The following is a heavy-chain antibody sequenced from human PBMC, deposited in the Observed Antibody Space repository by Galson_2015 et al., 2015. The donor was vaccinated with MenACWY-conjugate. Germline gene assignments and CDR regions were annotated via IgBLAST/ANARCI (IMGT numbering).Heavy chain of an antibody. V-gene: IGHV3-11*06. CDR3: ARFPRTPGKYPDY. J-gene: IGHJ4*02. CDR1: GFTFSDYY. D-gene: IGHD1-14*01. Sequence: SLRLSCAASGFTFSDYYMSWVRQAPGKGLECVSYISTRSCTNYADSVQGRFTISRDNAKNSVYLQMDSLRAEDTAVYYCARFPRTPGKYPDYWGQGTPVTVSS. CDR2: ISTRSCT.